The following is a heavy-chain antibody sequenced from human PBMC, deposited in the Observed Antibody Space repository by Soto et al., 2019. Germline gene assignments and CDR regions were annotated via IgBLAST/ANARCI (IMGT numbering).Heavy chain of an antibody. CDR2: IYWDDDK. CDR1: GFSLSTSGVG. Sequence: QITLKESGPTLVKPTQTLTLTCTFSGFSLSTSGVGVGWIRQHPGKALEWLALIYWDDDKRDSPSLKSRLTIPKDTSKNQVALTRTNMDPVDTATYYCAHRPSYCSGGSCYSGFYSWGQGTLVTVSS. V-gene: IGHV2-5*02. CDR3: AHRPSYCSGGSCYSGFYS. J-gene: IGHJ4*02. D-gene: IGHD2-15*01.